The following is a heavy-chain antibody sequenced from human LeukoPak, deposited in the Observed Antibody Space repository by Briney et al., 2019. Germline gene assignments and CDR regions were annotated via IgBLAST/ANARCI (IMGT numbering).Heavy chain of an antibody. J-gene: IGHJ4*02. D-gene: IGHD3-16*01. Sequence: QSGGSLRLSCVISGFTLSHFGIHWVRQAPGKGLDWVAFIHFNGTNKNYADSVKGRFTVSKDNSKNTVYLQMSSLRGEDTAGYYWGRGDFVDYWGQGTLVAVSA. V-gene: IGHV3-30*02. CDR3: GRGDFVDY. CDR1: GFTLSHFG. CDR2: IHFNGTNK.